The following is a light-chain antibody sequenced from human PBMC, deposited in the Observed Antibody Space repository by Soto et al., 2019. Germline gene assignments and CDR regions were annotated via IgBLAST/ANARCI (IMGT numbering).Light chain of an antibody. CDR1: QSISNW. V-gene: IGKV1-5*03. J-gene: IGKJ4*01. CDR3: QQYNSYSPRLT. Sequence: DIQMTQSPSTLSTSVGDRVTITCRASQSISNWLAWYQQKPGKAPKLLIYRASSLESGVPSRFSGSGSGTEFTLTISSLQPDDFATYHSQQYNSYSPRLTFGGGTKVETK. CDR2: RAS.